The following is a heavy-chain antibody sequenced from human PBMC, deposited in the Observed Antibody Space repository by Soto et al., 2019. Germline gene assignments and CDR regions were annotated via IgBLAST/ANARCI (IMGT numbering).Heavy chain of an antibody. CDR2: ISAYNGNT. CDR1: GYTFTSYG. J-gene: IGHJ4*02. Sequence: QVQLVQSGAEVKKPGASVKVSCKASGYTFTSYGISWVRQAPGQGLEWMGWISAYNGNTTYAQKLQGRVTMTTDSSTSTAYMELRSLRSDATAVYYCSRVTITLVRGVWRLFKFDYLGQGTLVTVSS. V-gene: IGHV1-18*01. D-gene: IGHD3-10*01. CDR3: SRVTITLVRGVWRLFKFDY.